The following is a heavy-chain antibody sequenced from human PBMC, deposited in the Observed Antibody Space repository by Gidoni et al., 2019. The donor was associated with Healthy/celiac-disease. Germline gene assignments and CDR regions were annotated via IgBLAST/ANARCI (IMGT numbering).Heavy chain of an antibody. V-gene: IGHV1-46*03. Sequence: QVQLVQSGAEVKNPGASVKVSCQASGSTFTRYYMHWVRQAPGQGLEWMGIINPSGGSTSYAQKFQGRVTMTSDTSTSTVYMELSSLRSEDTAVYYCARVGYSGYDPPYYFDYWGQGTLVTVSS. CDR3: ARVGYSGYDPPYYFDY. D-gene: IGHD5-12*01. CDR2: INPSGGST. J-gene: IGHJ4*02. CDR1: GSTFTRYY.